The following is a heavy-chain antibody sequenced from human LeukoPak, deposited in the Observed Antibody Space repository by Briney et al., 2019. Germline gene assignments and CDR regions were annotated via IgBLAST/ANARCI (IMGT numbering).Heavy chain of an antibody. D-gene: IGHD2-15*01. CDR1: GGSFSHYY. J-gene: IGHJ4*02. CDR2: IDHSGST. Sequence: SETLSLTCEVYGGSFSHYYWSWIRQPPGKGLEWIGEIDHSGSTNYNPSLKSRVTISVDTSKNQLSLKLSSVTATDTAVYYCARTRTVYLGYCSGGSCDFDYWGQGTLVTVSS. V-gene: IGHV4-34*01. CDR3: ARTRTVYLGYCSGGSCDFDY.